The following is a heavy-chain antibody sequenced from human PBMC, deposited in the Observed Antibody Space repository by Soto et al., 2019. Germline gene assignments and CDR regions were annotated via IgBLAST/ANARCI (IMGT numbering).Heavy chain of an antibody. Sequence: QVQLQESGPGLVKPSETLSLTCTVSGGSISSYYWSWIRQPPGKGLEWIGYIYYSGSTNYNPSLKSRVTISVDTSKNQFSLKLSSVTAADTAVYYCAREINRGWPFDYWGQGTLVTVSS. V-gene: IGHV4-59*01. D-gene: IGHD6-19*01. CDR2: IYYSGST. J-gene: IGHJ4*02. CDR3: AREINRGWPFDY. CDR1: GGSISSYY.